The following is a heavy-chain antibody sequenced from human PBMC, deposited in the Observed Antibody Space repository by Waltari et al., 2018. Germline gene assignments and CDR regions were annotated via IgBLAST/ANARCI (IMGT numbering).Heavy chain of an antibody. CDR3: ARGYFY. D-gene: IGHD1-1*01. V-gene: IGHV3-11*01. CDR1: GFTLSEFY. J-gene: IGHJ4*02. Sequence: QVQLVESGGGLVKPGGSLRLSCEASGFTLSEFYMSWFRQAPGKGLEWVSFISGTGESMYYADSVKGRFTIARDDAKNALFLQMNSPSVEDTATYYCARGYFYWGQGALVTVSS. CDR2: ISGTGESM.